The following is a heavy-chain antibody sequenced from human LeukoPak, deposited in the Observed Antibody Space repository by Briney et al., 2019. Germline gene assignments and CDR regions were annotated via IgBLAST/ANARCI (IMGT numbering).Heavy chain of an antibody. CDR3: ARVILYCTNGVCYGRGDFDY. Sequence: PSETLSPTCAVYGGSFSGYYWSWIRQPPGKGLEWIGEINHSGSTNYNPSLKSRVTISVDTSKNQFSLKLSSVTAADTAVYYCARVILYCTNGVCYGRGDFDYWGQGTLVTVSS. CDR2: INHSGST. CDR1: GGSFSGYY. D-gene: IGHD2-8*01. V-gene: IGHV4-34*01. J-gene: IGHJ4*02.